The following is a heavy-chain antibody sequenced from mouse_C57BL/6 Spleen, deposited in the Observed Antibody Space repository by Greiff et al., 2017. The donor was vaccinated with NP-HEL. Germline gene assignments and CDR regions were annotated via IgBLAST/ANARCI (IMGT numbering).Heavy chain of an antibody. CDR1: GYSFTGYF. J-gene: IGHJ1*03. CDR3: ARSGDYDWYFDV. D-gene: IGHD2-4*01. V-gene: IGHV1-20*01. Sequence: VQLKESGPELVKPGDSVKISCKASGYSFTGYFMNWVMQSHGKSLEWIGRINPYNGDTFYNQKFKGKATLTVDKSSSTAHMELRSLTSEDSAVYYCARSGDYDWYFDVWGTGTTVTVSS. CDR2: INPYNGDT.